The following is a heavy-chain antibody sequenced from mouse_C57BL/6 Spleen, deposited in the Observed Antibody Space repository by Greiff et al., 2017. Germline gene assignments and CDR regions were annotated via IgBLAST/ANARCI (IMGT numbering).Heavy chain of an antibody. Sequence: VQLQQSVAELVRPGASVKLSCTASGFNINNTYMHWVKQRPDQGLEWIGRIDPANGNTKYAPKFQGKATITADTSSNTAYLQLSSLTSEDTAIYYCSRGYYGSSSFDYWGQGTLVTVSA. D-gene: IGHD1-1*01. V-gene: IGHV14-3*01. CDR3: SRGYYGSSSFDY. CDR1: GFNINNTY. J-gene: IGHJ3*01. CDR2: IDPANGNT.